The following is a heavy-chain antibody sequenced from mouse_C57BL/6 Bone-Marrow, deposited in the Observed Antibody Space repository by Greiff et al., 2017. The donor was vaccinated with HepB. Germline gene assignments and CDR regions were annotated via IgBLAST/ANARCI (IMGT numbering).Heavy chain of an antibody. Sequence: EVKLQESGPELVKPGASVKISCKASGYSFTDYNMNWVKQSNGKSLEWIGVLNPNYGTTSYNQKFKGKATLTVDQSSSTAYMQLNSLTSEDSAVYYCARDIYYGSSPAWFAYWGQGTLVTVSA. CDR1: GYSFTDYN. CDR2: LNPNYGTT. CDR3: ARDIYYGSSPAWFAY. V-gene: IGHV1-39*01. J-gene: IGHJ3*01. D-gene: IGHD1-1*01.